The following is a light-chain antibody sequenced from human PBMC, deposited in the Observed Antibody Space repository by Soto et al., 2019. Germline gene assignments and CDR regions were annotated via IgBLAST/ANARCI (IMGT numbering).Light chain of an antibody. V-gene: IGKV4-1*01. CDR2: WAS. CDR3: QQYYSTPFT. CDR1: QSVLYSSNNKNY. Sequence: DIVMTQSPDSLAVSLGERATINCKSGQSVLYSSNNKNYLAWYQQKPGQPPKLLIYWASTLESGVPDRFSGSGSGTDFTLTISSLQAADVAVYYCQQYYSTPFTFGPGTKVDIK. J-gene: IGKJ3*01.